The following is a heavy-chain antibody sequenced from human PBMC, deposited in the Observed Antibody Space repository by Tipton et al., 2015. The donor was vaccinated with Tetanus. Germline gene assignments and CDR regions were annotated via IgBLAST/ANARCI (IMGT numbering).Heavy chain of an antibody. J-gene: IGHJ6*02. V-gene: IGHV1-69*06. CDR2: IVTILGAP. CDR3: ARGPTVTTAHYYYGMDV. Sequence: QLVQSGAEVKKPGSSVKVSCKASGGMFNTYVINWVRQAPGEGLEWMGGIVTILGAPNYAQKFQGRVTITAESSTSSVYMELRGLRSEDTAVYYCARGPTVTTAHYYYGMDVWGQGTTVTVSS. CDR1: GGMFNTYV. D-gene: IGHD4-11*01.